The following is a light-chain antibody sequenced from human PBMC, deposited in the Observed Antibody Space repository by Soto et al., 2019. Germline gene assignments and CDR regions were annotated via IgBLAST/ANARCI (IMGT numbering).Light chain of an antibody. J-gene: IGKJ1*01. CDR2: AAS. CDR3: QQSYSTPPT. Sequence: DIPMTPSPSSPSATVGSRVTIPCRASQSISSYLNWYQQKPGKAPKLLIYAASSLQSGVPSRFSGSGSGTDFTLTISSLQPEDFATYYCQQSYSTPPTFGQGTRWIS. CDR1: QSISSY. V-gene: IGKV1-39*01.